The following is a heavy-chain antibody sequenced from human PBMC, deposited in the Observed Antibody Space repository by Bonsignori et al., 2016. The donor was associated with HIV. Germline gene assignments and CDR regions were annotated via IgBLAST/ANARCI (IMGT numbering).Heavy chain of an antibody. V-gene: IGHV4-59*01. D-gene: IGHD5-12*01. Sequence: SETLSLTCTVSGGSISSYYWSWIRQPPGKGLEWIGYIYYSGSTNYNPSLKSRVTISVDTSKNQFSLKLSSVTAADTAVYYCAVGYSGYSFPYWGQGTLVTVSS. CDR3: AVGYSGYSFPY. CDR2: IYYSGST. J-gene: IGHJ4*02. CDR1: GGSISSYY.